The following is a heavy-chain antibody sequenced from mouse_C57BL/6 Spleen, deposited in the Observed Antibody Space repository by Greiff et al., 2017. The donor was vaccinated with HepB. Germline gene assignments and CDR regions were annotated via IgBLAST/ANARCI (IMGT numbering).Heavy chain of an antibody. J-gene: IGHJ1*03. D-gene: IGHD1-1*01. CDR1: GYAFSSSW. CDR3: ASPSYYYGSGGCFDV. V-gene: IGHV1-82*01. CDR2: IYPGDGDT. Sequence: QVQLQQSGPELVKPGASVKISCKASGYAFSSSWMNWVKQRPGKGLEWIGRIYPGDGDTNYNGKFKGKATLTADKSSSTAYMQLSSLTSEDSAVYFWASPSYYYGSGGCFDVWGTGTTVTVSS.